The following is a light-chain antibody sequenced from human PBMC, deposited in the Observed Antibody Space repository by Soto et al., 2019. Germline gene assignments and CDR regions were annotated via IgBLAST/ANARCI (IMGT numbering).Light chain of an antibody. Sequence: QSVLTQPASVSGSPGQSITISCTGTSSDVGGYNLVSWYQQYPGKAPKLLIYEDSKRPSGVSNRFSGSKSGNTASLTISGLQAGDETDYYCCSYARSDTYVFGNGTKVNVL. CDR3: CSYARSDTYV. CDR1: SSDVGGYNL. CDR2: EDS. J-gene: IGLJ1*01. V-gene: IGLV2-23*01.